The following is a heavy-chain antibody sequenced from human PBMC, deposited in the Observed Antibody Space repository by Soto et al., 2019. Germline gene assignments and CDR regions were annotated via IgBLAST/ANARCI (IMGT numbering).Heavy chain of an antibody. CDR3: GRHENRHGDYDY. CDR2: SYYSGST. D-gene: IGHD4-17*01. V-gene: IGHV4-59*08. CDR1: GGSISSYY. Sequence: PSVTLYLTCTVSGGSISSYYWSWIRQPPGKGLEWIGHSYYSGSTNYNPSLKSRVTISVDTSKNQFSLKLSSVTAEDKAVYYWGRHENRHGDYDYLGKGTLGTV. J-gene: IGHJ4*02.